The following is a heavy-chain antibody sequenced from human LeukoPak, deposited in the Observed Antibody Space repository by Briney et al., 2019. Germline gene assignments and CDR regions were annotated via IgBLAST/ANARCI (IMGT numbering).Heavy chain of an antibody. V-gene: IGHV3-30*18. Sequence: PGGSLRLSCAASGFTFSSYGMHWVRQAPGKGLEWVAVISYDGSNKYYADSVKGRFTISRDNSKNTLYLQMNSLRAEDTAVYYCAKGDRYSHAQIDYWGQGTLVTVSS. CDR2: ISYDGSNK. J-gene: IGHJ4*02. D-gene: IGHD5-18*01. CDR3: AKGDRYSHAQIDY. CDR1: GFTFSSYG.